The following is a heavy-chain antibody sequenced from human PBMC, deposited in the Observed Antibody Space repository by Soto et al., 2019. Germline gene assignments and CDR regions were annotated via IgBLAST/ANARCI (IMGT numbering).Heavy chain of an antibody. CDR1: GYTFTSYD. V-gene: IGHV1-8*01. Sequence: ASVKVSCKASGYTFTSYDINWVRQATGQGLEWMGRMNPNSGNTAYARKFQGRVTMTRNTSINTAYMELSSLRSEDTAPYYCARDPVSGYSNNWFDTWGPLTLFTVCS. CDR3: ARDPVSGYSNNWFDT. J-gene: IGHJ5*02. CDR2: MNPNSGNT. D-gene: IGHD5-18*01.